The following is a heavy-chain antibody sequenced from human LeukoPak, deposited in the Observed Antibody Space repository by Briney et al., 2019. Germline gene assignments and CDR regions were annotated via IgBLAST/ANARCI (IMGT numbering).Heavy chain of an antibody. V-gene: IGHV4-34*01. CDR2: INHSGST. CDR1: GGSFSGYY. J-gene: IGHJ4*02. CDR3: ARHDFWSGINY. Sequence: PSETLSLTCAVYGGSFSGYYWSWIRQPPGKGLEWIGEINHSGSTNYNPSLKSRVTISVDTSKNQFSLKLSSVTAADTAVYYCARHDFWSGINYWGQGTLVTVSS. D-gene: IGHD3-3*01.